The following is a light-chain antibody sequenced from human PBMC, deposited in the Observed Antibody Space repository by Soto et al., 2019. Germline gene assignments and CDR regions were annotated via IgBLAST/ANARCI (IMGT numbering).Light chain of an antibody. CDR3: SSYAGSNNFEV. V-gene: IGLV2-8*01. J-gene: IGLJ2*01. CDR1: SSDVGGYNY. CDR2: EVS. Sequence: QSVLTQPPSASGSPGQSVTISYTGTSSDVGGYNYVSWYQQHPGKAPKLMIYEVSKRPSGVPDRFSGSKSGNTASLTVSGLQAEDEADYYCSSYAGSNNFEVFGGGTKLTVL.